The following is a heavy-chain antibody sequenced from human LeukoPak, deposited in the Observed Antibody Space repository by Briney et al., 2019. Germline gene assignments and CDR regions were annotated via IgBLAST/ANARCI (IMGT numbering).Heavy chain of an antibody. Sequence: GGSLRLSCAASGFTFSDYYMSWIRQAPGKGLEWVSYISSSGSTIYYADSVKGRFTISSDNAKNSLYLQMSSLRAEDTAVYYCARSSPPYCSGGSCYEAPYYYYGMDVWGQGTTVTVSS. V-gene: IGHV3-11*01. CDR3: ARSSPPYCSGGSCYEAPYYYYGMDV. CDR2: ISSSGSTI. D-gene: IGHD2-15*01. J-gene: IGHJ6*02. CDR1: GFTFSDYY.